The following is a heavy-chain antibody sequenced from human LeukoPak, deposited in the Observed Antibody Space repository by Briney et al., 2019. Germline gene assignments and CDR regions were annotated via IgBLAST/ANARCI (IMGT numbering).Heavy chain of an antibody. CDR1: GFTFSNYV. CDR3: AKAPPGYSTYALPAN. CDR2: ISGPDGGT. V-gene: IGHV3-23*01. D-gene: IGHD5-12*01. Sequence: PGGSLRLSCAASGFTFSNYVMNWVRQAPGKGLEWVSAISGPDGGTYYADSVKGRFTISRDNSKNTLYLQMNSLRVEDTAIYYCAKAPPGYSTYALPANWGQGTLVTVSS. J-gene: IGHJ4*02.